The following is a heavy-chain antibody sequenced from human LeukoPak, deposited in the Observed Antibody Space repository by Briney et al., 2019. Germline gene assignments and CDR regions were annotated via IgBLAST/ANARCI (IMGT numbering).Heavy chain of an antibody. D-gene: IGHD6-19*01. J-gene: IGHJ4*02. CDR1: GFSVSSNY. Sequence: GGSLRLSCAVSGFSVSSNYMTWVRQAPGKGLEWVSVLYSGGTTYYANSVEGRFTISRDNSKNTLYLQMNSLRAEDTAVYYCAREFSGCDYWGQGTLVTVSS. CDR2: LYSGGTT. CDR3: AREFSGCDY. V-gene: IGHV3-53*01.